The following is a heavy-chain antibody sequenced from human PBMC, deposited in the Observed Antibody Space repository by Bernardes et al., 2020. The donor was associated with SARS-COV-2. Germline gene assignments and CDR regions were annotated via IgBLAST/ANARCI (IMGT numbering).Heavy chain of an antibody. D-gene: IGHD6-6*01. J-gene: IGHJ4*02. CDR2: ITGFGAET. Sequence: SLRLSCAASGFMFRSYAMTWVRQAPGKGLEWVASITGFGAETFYADAVKGRFTISRDNSVDTLYLQMNALKADDAAVYYCAKDRIAPQTLVLTPYYFDYWCQGALVIVSS. CDR3: AKDRIAPQTLVLTPYYFDY. CDR1: GFMFRSYA. V-gene: IGHV3-23*01.